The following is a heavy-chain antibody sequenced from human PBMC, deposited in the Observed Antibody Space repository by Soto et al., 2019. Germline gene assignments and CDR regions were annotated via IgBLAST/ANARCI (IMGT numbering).Heavy chain of an antibody. CDR3: ARAPYRFYDIVSHWFGP. Sequence: QVHLVQSGAEVKKPGASVKVSCKASGYTFTNYGFSWVRQAPGQGLEWLGGISAYNGNTNYAQKLLDRVSLTTDTSTNSAYIDLRSLTSDDTALYYCARAPYRFYDIVSHWFGPWGQGTLVTVSS. CDR1: GYTFTNYG. CDR2: ISAYNGNT. D-gene: IGHD3-9*01. J-gene: IGHJ5*02. V-gene: IGHV1-18*01.